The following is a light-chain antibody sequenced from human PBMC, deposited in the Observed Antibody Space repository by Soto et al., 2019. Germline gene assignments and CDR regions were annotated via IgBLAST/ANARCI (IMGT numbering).Light chain of an antibody. CDR3: AAWDDSLSGRV. J-gene: IGLJ3*02. Sequence: QSVLTQPPSASGTPGQRVTISCSGSSYNVGGNYVYWYQQLPGTAPKLLIYRNNLRPSGVPDRFSGSKSGTSASLAISGLRSEDEADYYCAAWDDSLSGRVFGGGTKLTVL. V-gene: IGLV1-47*01. CDR1: SYNVGGNY. CDR2: RNN.